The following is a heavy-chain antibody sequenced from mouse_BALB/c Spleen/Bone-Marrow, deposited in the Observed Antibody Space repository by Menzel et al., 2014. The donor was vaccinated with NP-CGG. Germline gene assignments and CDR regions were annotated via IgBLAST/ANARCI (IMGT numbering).Heavy chain of an antibody. J-gene: IGHJ4*01. CDR3: ARYYHRTMDY. CDR1: GFNIKDTY. CDR2: IDPANGNT. Sequence: VQLKQSGAELVKPGASVKLSCTASGFNIKDTYMHWVKQRPEQGLEWIGRIDPANGNTKYDPKFQGRATVTADTSSSTAYLQLSSLTPEDTAVYYCARYYHRTMDYWGQGTSVTVSS. D-gene: IGHD1-1*01. V-gene: IGHV14-3*02.